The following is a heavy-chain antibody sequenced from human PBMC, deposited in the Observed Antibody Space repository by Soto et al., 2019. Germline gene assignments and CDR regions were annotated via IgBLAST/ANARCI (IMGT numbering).Heavy chain of an antibody. D-gene: IGHD3-10*01. CDR2: IYYTGST. CDR3: ARGPGASGTYHYYFDY. CDR1: GGSLSSYW. V-gene: IGHV4-59*01. Sequence: KPSETLSLTCTVSGGSLSSYWWSWIRQPPGKGLEWIGYIYYTGSTNYNPSLKSRVTISLDASKNQFSLKLSSVTAADTAVYYCARGPGASGTYHYYFDYWGPGTLVTVSS. J-gene: IGHJ4*02.